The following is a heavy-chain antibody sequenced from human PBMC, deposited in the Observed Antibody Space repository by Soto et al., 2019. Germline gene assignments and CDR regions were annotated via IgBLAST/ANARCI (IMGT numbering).Heavy chain of an antibody. CDR2: ISSSSSYI. CDR3: ASQRSEASNHFWSGYYTHPLDY. Sequence: GGSLRLSCAASGFTFSSYSMNWVRQAPGKGLEWVSSISSSSSYIYYADSVKGRFTISRDNAKNSLYLQMNSLRAEDTAVYYCASQRSEASNHFWSGYYTHPLDYWGQGTLVTVSS. V-gene: IGHV3-21*01. D-gene: IGHD3-3*02. CDR1: GFTFSSYS. J-gene: IGHJ4*02.